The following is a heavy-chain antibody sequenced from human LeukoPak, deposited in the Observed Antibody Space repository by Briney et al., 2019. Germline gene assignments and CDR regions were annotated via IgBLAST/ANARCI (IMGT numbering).Heavy chain of an antibody. CDR1: GFTFSDYY. CDR3: ARENRQLWFGELFYWFDP. D-gene: IGHD3-10*01. Sequence: GGSLRLSCAASGFTFSDYYMSWIRQAPGKGLEWVSYISSSGSTIYYADSVKGRFTISRDNAKNSLYLQMNSLRAEDTAVYYCARENRQLWFGELFYWFDPWGQGTLVTVSS. V-gene: IGHV3-11*01. J-gene: IGHJ5*02. CDR2: ISSSGSTI.